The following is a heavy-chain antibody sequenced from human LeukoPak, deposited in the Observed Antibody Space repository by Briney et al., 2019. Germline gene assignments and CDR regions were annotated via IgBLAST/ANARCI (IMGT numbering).Heavy chain of an antibody. CDR1: GYTFTSYG. Sequence: ASVKVSCKASGYTFTSYGISWVRQAPGQGLEWMGWISAYNGNTNYAQKLQGRVTMTTDTSTSTAYMELRSLRSDDTAVYYCARDYGSGSYSPNWFDPWGQGTLVTVSS. J-gene: IGHJ5*02. CDR2: ISAYNGNT. D-gene: IGHD3-10*01. CDR3: ARDYGSGSYSPNWFDP. V-gene: IGHV1-18*01.